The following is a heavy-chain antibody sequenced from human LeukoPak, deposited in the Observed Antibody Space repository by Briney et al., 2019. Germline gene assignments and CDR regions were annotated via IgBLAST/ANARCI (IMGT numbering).Heavy chain of an antibody. D-gene: IGHD3-10*01. CDR3: ARLTMVRGVTYYYYYYMDV. Sequence: ASVKVSCKASGYSFADYYIHWVRQAPGQGLEWMGWIKPNSGGTRSAQKFQGRVTMTRDTSISIAYMELSSLRYDDTAVYYCARLTMVRGVTYYYYYYMDVWGKGTTVTVSS. J-gene: IGHJ6*03. V-gene: IGHV1-2*02. CDR1: GYSFADYY. CDR2: IKPNSGGT.